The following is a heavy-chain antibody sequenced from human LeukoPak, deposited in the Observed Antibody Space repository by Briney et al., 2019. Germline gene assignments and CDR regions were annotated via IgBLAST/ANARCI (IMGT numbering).Heavy chain of an antibody. V-gene: IGHV3-64*01. D-gene: IGHD6-13*01. Sequence: GGSLRLSCAASGIILSNYAMHWVRQGPGKGLECISTISSDGGSTYYANSVKGRFTISRDNSKNTLYLQMNSLRAEDTAVYYCVAYSSRWFSIDYWGQGTLVTVSS. J-gene: IGHJ4*02. CDR3: VAYSSRWFSIDY. CDR1: GIILSNYA. CDR2: ISSDGGST.